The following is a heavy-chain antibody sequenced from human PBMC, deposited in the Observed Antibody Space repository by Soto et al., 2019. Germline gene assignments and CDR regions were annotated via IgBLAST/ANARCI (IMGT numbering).Heavy chain of an antibody. CDR1: GFTFSSSC. CDR3: ASLVPRDYDP. Sequence: GGSLRLSCAASGFTFSSSCMNWVRQAPGKGLEWVAFITTSSGLIHYADSVKGRFTISRDNAKNSLYLQMNSLRDEDTAVYYCASLVPRDYDPWGQGTQVTVSS. J-gene: IGHJ5*02. V-gene: IGHV3-48*02. D-gene: IGHD3-16*02. CDR2: ITTSSGLI.